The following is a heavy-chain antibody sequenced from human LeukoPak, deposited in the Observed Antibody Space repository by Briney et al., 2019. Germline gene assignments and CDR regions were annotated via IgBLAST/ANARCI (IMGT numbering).Heavy chain of an antibody. CDR3: ARGNLIAVAGSSQYYMDV. J-gene: IGHJ6*03. CDR1: GGSFSGYY. Sequence: PSETLSLTCAVYGGSFSGYYWNWIRQPPGKGLEWIGEINHSGSTNYNPSLKSRVTISVDTSKNQFSLKLSSVTAADTAVYYCARGNLIAVAGSSQYYMDVWGKGTTVTVSS. D-gene: IGHD6-19*01. CDR2: INHSGST. V-gene: IGHV4-34*01.